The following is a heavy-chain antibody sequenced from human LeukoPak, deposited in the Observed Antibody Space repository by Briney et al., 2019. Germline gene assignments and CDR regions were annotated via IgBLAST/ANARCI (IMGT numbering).Heavy chain of an antibody. Sequence: GGSLRLSCAASGFTFSNAWMSWVRQAPGKGLEWVGRIKSKTNGGTTDYAAPVRGRFTISRDDSKNTVHLQMNSLKTEDTAVYYCSTTQSSSWYIFDYWGQGTLVTVSS. CDR3: STTQSSSWYIFDY. CDR2: IKSKTNGGTT. V-gene: IGHV3-15*01. J-gene: IGHJ4*02. CDR1: GFTFSNAW. D-gene: IGHD6-13*01.